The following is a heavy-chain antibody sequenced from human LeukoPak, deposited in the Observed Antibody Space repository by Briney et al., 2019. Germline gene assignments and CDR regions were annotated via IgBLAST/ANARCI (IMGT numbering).Heavy chain of an antibody. CDR2: INHSGST. CDR1: GGSFSGYY. J-gene: IGHJ4*02. CDR3: ARDDILTGY. Sequence: SETLSLTCAVYGGSFSGYYWSWIRQPPGKGLEWIGEINHSGSTNYNPSLKSRVTISVDTSKNQFSLKLSSVTAADTAVYYCARDDILTGYWSQGTLVTVSS. V-gene: IGHV4-34*01. D-gene: IGHD3-9*01.